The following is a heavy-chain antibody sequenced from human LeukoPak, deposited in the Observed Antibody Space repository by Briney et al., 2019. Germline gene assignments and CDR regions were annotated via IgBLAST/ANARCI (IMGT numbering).Heavy chain of an antibody. Sequence: GASVKVSCKVSGYTLTELSMHWVRQAPGKGLEWMGGFDPEDGETIYAQKFQGRVTITADESTSTAYMELSSLRSEDTAVYYCATHRTYYYDSSGYFPLWYWGQGTQVTVSS. CDR1: GYTLTELS. D-gene: IGHD3-22*01. CDR3: ATHRTYYYDSSGYFPLWY. CDR2: FDPEDGET. J-gene: IGHJ4*02. V-gene: IGHV1-24*01.